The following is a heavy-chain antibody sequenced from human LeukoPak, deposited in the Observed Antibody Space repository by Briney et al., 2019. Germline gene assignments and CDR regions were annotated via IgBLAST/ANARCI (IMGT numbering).Heavy chain of an antibody. Sequence: KPSETLSLTCTVSGGSISSGDYYWSWIRQPPGMGLEWIGYIYYSGSTYYNPSLKSRVPISVDTSKNQFSLRLSSVTAADTAVYYCATLRFTAFDIWGQGTMVTVST. V-gene: IGHV4-30-4*08. CDR3: ATLRFTAFDI. CDR2: IYYSGST. D-gene: IGHD3-3*01. CDR1: GGSISSGDYY. J-gene: IGHJ3*02.